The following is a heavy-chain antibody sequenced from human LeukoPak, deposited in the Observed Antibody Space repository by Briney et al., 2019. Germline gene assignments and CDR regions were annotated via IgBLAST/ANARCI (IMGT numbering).Heavy chain of an antibody. J-gene: IGHJ4*02. Sequence: SETLSLTCAVYGGSFSGYYWSWIRQPPGKGLEWIGEINHSGSTNYNPSLKSRVTISVDTSKNQFSLKLSSVTAADTAVYYCARAVAGIFDYWGQGTLVTVSS. V-gene: IGHV4-34*01. CDR2: INHSGST. D-gene: IGHD6-19*01. CDR3: ARAVAGIFDY. CDR1: GGSFSGYY.